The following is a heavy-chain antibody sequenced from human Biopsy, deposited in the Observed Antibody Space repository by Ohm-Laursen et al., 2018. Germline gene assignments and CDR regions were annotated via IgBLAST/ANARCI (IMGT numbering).Heavy chain of an antibody. V-gene: IGHV4-31*01. D-gene: IGHD3-10*01. Sequence: TLSLTCTVSGDSISSGSYYWNWLRPHPEKGLVWNVYISSGGYRKYTPSLQSLMSISMDTSRNQFSLRLNSVTSADTAVYYCARAPYVSGSFGWFDPWGQGIVVTVSS. J-gene: IGHJ5*02. CDR2: ISSGGYR. CDR3: ARAPYVSGSFGWFDP. CDR1: GDSISSGSYY.